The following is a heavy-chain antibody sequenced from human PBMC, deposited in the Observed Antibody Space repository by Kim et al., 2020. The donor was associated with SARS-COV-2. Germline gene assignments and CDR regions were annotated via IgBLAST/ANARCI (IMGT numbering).Heavy chain of an antibody. V-gene: IGHV3-23*01. D-gene: IGHD5-12*01. Sequence: DTVKGRFTISRYNSKHTLYLQMNSLRAEDTAVYYCAKDPLYSGYDRGAFDIWGQGTMVTVSS. J-gene: IGHJ3*02. CDR3: AKDPLYSGYDRGAFDI.